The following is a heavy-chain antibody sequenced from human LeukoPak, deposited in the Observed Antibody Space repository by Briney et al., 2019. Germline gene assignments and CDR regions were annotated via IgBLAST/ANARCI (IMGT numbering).Heavy chain of an antibody. Sequence: SETLSLTCTVSGGSISSYYWTWIRQPPGKGLGLERIGYIYDSGGTNYNPSLKSRVTISIDTSKNQFSLNLSSVTAADTAVYYCARGGGSPDYFDYWGQGTLVTVSS. CDR1: GGSISSYY. V-gene: IGHV4-59*12. J-gene: IGHJ4*02. CDR2: IYDSGGT. CDR3: ARGGGSPDYFDY. D-gene: IGHD1-26*01.